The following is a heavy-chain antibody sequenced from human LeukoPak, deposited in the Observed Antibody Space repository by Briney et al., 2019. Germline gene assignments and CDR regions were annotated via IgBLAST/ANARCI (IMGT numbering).Heavy chain of an antibody. V-gene: IGHV3-21*01. J-gene: IGHJ6*02. CDR2: ISSSSSYI. CDR1: GFTFSSYS. CDR3: ARDTVTRGYYYYYGMDV. Sequence: GGSLRLSCAASGFTFSSYSMNWVRQAPGKGLEWVSSISSSSSYIYYEDSVKGRFTISRDNAKNSLYLQMNSLRAEDTAVYYCARDTVTRGYYYYYGMDVWGQGTTVTVSS. D-gene: IGHD4-17*01.